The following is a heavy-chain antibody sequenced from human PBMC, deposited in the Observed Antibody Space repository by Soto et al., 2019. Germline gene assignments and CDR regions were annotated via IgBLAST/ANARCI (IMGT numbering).Heavy chain of an antibody. D-gene: IGHD2-2*02. J-gene: IGHJ4*02. CDR3: ARDQSIVLVPDVIGEFDY. CDR2: ISYDGSNK. Sequence: QVQLVESGGGVVQPGRSLRLSCAASGFTFSSYAMHWVRQAPGKGLEWVAVISYDGSNKYYAESAKGRFTISRDNSKNTLYLQMNSLRAEDTAVYYCARDQSIVLVPDVIGEFDYWGQGTLVTVSS. CDR1: GFTFSSYA. V-gene: IGHV3-30-3*01.